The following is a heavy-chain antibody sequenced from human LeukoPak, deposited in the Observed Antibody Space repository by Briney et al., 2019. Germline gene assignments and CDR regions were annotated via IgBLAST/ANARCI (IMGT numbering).Heavy chain of an antibody. D-gene: IGHD3-10*01. J-gene: IGHJ5*02. CDR3: ARHAVLWFGEFGWLDH. Sequence: SETLSLTCTVSDCSISSSSYYWVWIRQPPGKGLEWIGSIYYSGSTYYNPSLKRRVTISVDTSKNQFSLKLSSVTAADTAVYYCARHAVLWFGEFGWLDHWGQGTLVTVSS. V-gene: IGHV4-39*01. CDR1: DCSISSSSYY. CDR2: IYYSGST.